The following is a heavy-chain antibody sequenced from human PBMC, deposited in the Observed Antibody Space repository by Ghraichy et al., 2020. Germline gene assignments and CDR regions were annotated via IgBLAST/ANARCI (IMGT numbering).Heavy chain of an antibody. V-gene: IGHV3-64*01. Sequence: GSLRLSCAASGFTFSTYAMHWVRQAPGRGLEYASSITSNGGSTYYANSVKDRFTISRDNSKNMLYLQMGSLRGEDMAVYYCARDEAGYSSNWGQGTLVTVSS. CDR2: ITSNGGST. CDR3: ARDEAGYSSN. CDR1: GFTFSTYA. D-gene: IGHD6-13*01. J-gene: IGHJ4*02.